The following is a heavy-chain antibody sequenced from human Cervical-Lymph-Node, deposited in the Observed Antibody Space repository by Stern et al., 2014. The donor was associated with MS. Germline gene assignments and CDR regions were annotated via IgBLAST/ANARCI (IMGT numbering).Heavy chain of an antibody. V-gene: IGHV4-59*01. Sequence: QLQLQESGPGLVKPSETLSLFCTVSGGSLSGYYFSWIRQPPGKGLEWIGNLYESGSSNSSPSLKSRVAKSFDTPKNQLSLNLYSVTAADTAVYFCARGRRGYMYGRLDHWGQGTLVTVSS. CDR2: LYESGSS. J-gene: IGHJ4*02. CDR3: ARGRRGYMYGRLDH. D-gene: IGHD5-18*01. CDR1: GGSLSGYY.